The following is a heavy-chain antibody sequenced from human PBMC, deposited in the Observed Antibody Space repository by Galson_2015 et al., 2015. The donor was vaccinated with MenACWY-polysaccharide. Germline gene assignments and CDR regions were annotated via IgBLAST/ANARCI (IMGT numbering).Heavy chain of an antibody. CDR3: TKDHTDYTTSWDHQPGD. Sequence: SLRLSCAASGFNFANYAMHWVRQAPGKGLEWVAGITWNSGKAGYADSVKGRFTISRDNAKNSLYLQMNSLRAEDTALYYCTKDHTDYTTSWDHQPGDWGRGTLVTVSS. D-gene: IGHD6-13*01. CDR1: GFNFANYA. J-gene: IGHJ1*01. CDR2: ITWNSGKA. V-gene: IGHV3-9*01.